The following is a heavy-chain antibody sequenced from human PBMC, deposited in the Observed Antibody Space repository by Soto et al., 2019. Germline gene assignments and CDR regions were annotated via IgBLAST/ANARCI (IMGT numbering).Heavy chain of an antibody. CDR2: INPKSGGT. CDR3: ARDGVVPTMD. CDR1: GNSFTGYY. V-gene: IGHV1-2*02. Sequence: QVQMVQSGAEVKKPGASVKVSCKASGNSFTGYYVHWVRQAPGQGLEWMGWINPKSGGTNYAQKFQGRVTITRDTSINTAYMELSSLRSDDTAVYFCARDGVVPTMDWGQGTLVTVSS. D-gene: IGHD5-12*01. J-gene: IGHJ4*02.